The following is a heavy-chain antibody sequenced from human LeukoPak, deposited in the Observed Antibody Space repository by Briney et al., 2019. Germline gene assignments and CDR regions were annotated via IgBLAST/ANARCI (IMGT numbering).Heavy chain of an antibody. CDR2: IHPGDSET. CDR1: GYRFTSYW. V-gene: IGHV5-51*01. D-gene: IGHD1-26*01. Sequence: GESLKISCQASGYRFTSYWIGWVRQMPGKGLECMGIIHPGDSETRYSPSFQSQVTISADKSISTAYLQWSGLKASDTAMYYCARRLGATQPYFDFWGQGALVTVSS. CDR3: ARRLGATQPYFDF. J-gene: IGHJ4*02.